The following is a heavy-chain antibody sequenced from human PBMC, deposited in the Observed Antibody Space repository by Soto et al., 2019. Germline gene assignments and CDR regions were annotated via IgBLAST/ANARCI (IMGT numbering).Heavy chain of an antibody. Sequence: LRLSCAASGFTFDDYAMHWVRQAPGKGLEWVSGISWNSGSIGYADSVKGRFTISRDNAKNSLYLQMNSLRAEDTALYYCAKDADDKYYYDSSGDNWFDPWGQGTLVTVSS. CDR3: AKDADDKYYYDSSGDNWFDP. V-gene: IGHV3-9*01. CDR1: GFTFDDYA. D-gene: IGHD3-22*01. J-gene: IGHJ5*02. CDR2: ISWNSGSI.